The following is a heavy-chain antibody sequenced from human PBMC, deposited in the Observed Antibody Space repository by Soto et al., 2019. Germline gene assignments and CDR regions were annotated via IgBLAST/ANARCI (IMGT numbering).Heavy chain of an antibody. CDR1: GGSISSGGYY. D-gene: IGHD1-26*01. V-gene: IGHV4-31*03. CDR3: AGIYSGSPGGTLRY. CDR2: IYYSGST. Sequence: QVQLQESGPGLVKPSQTLSLTCTVSGGSISSGGYYWSWSRQHPGKGLEWIGYIYYSGSTYYHPSLKSRVTISVDTSKNQSSLKLSSVTAADTAVYYCAGIYSGSPGGTLRYWGQGTLVTVSS. J-gene: IGHJ4*02.